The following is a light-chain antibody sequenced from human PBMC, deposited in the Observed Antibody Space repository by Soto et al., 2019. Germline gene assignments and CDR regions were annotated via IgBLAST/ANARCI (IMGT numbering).Light chain of an antibody. CDR3: GSWDSSLSAYV. CDR2: EVT. V-gene: IGLV2-8*01. Sequence: QSVLTQPPSASGSPGQSVTISCTGTSSDVGDYNYVSWYQQHPGRAPKLIIYEVTKRPSGVPDRFSGSKSGNTASLTVSGLQAEDEADYYCGSWDSSLSAYVFGTGTKVTVL. CDR1: SSDVGDYNY. J-gene: IGLJ1*01.